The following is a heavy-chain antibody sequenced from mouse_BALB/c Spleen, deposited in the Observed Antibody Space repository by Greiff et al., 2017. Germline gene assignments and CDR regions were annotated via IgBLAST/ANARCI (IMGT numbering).Heavy chain of an antibody. CDR3: ARDRSYYFDY. CDR1: GYSITSDYA. V-gene: IGHV3-2*02. D-gene: IGHD2-14*01. Sequence: EVKLVESGPGLVKPSQSLSLTCTVTGYSITSDYAWNWIRQFPGNKLEWMGYISYSGSTSYNPSLKSRISITRDTSKNQFFLQLNSVTTEDTATYYCARDRSYYFDYWGQGTTLTVSS. CDR2: ISYSGST. J-gene: IGHJ2*01.